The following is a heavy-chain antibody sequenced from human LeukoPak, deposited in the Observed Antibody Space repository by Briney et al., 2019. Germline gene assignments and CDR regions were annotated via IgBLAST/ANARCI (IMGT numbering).Heavy chain of an antibody. CDR2: IKQDGSEK. J-gene: IGHJ4*02. V-gene: IGHV3-7*01. CDR1: GSTFSSYW. D-gene: IGHD3-16*02. Sequence: GGSLRLSCAASGSTFSSYWMSWVRQAPGKGLEWVANIKQDGSEKYYVDSVKGRFTISRDNAKNSLYLQMNSLRAEDTAVYYCARGVVVDYWGQGTLVTVSS. CDR3: ARGVVVDY.